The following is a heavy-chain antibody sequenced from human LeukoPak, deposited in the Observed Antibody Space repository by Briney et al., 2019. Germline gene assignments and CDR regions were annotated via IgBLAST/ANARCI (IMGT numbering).Heavy chain of an antibody. CDR1: GFTFSSYA. CDR2: IYSGGST. D-gene: IGHD2-2*01. J-gene: IGHJ4*02. Sequence: GGSLRLSCAASGFTFSSYAMHWVRQAPGKGLEWVSVIYSGGSTYYADSVKGRFTISRDNSKNTLYLQMNSLRAEDTAVYYCATALYCSSTNCYLDYWGQGTLVTVSS. V-gene: IGHV3-53*01. CDR3: ATALYCSSTNCYLDY.